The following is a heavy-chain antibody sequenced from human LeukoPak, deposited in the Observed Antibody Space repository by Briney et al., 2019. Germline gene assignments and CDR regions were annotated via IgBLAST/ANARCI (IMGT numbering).Heavy chain of an antibody. D-gene: IGHD6-13*01. CDR3: ARGPSSSWYRVFSWFDP. J-gene: IGHJ5*02. V-gene: IGHV4-34*01. Sequence: SETLSLTCAVYGGSFSGYYWSWIRQPPGKGLEWIGEINHSGSTNYNPSLKSRVTISVDTSKNQFSLKLSSVTAADTAVYYCARGPSSSWYRVFSWFDPWGQGTLVTVSS. CDR1: GGSFSGYY. CDR2: INHSGST.